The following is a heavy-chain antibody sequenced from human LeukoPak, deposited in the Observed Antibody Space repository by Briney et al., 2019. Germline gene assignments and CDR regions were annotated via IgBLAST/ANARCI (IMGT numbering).Heavy chain of an antibody. CDR2: ISAYNDNT. V-gene: IGHV1-18*01. D-gene: IGHD3-16*02. J-gene: IGHJ4*02. CDR3: AREIAGGVIAGDY. Sequence: ASVKVSCKASGYTFTSYGISWVRQAPGQGLEWMGRISAYNDNTNYAQKLQGRVTMTTDTSTSTAYMGLRSLRSDDTAVYYCAREIAGGVIAGDYWGQGTLVTVSS. CDR1: GYTFTSYG.